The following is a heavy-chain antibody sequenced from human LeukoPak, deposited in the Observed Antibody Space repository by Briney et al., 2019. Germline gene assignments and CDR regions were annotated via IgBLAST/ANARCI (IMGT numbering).Heavy chain of an antibody. CDR1: GGTFSSYA. D-gene: IGHD6-6*01. CDR3: AREVYSSSSRYGMDV. V-gene: IGHV1-69*04. J-gene: IGHJ6*02. CDR2: IIPIFGIA. Sequence: GSSVKVSCKASGGTFSSYAISWVRQAPGHGLEWMGRIIPIFGIANYAQKFQGRVTITADKSTSTAYMELSSLRSEDTAVYYCAREVYSSSSRYGMDVWGQGTTVTVSS.